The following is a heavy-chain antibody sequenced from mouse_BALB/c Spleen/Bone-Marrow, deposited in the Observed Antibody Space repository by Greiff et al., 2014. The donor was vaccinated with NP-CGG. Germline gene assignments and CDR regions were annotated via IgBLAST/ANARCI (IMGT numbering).Heavy chain of an antibody. J-gene: IGHJ3*01. CDR3: ARKVDGSYGPLFAY. CDR1: GYTFSTYT. D-gene: IGHD1-1*02. V-gene: IGHV1-4*02. Sequence: VQGVESAAELARPGASVKMSCKASGYTFSTYTMHWVKQRPGQGLEWIGYINPSSGYTEYNQKFKDKTTLTADKSSGTAYMQLSSLTSEDSAVYYCARKVDGSYGPLFAYWGQGTLVTVSA. CDR2: INPSSGYT.